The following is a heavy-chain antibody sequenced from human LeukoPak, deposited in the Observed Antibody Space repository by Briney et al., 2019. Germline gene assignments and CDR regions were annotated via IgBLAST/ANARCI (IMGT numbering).Heavy chain of an antibody. V-gene: IGHV3-7*03. J-gene: IGHJ3*02. CDR3: AREPERITMIVVAKKAFDI. CDR1: EFTFSSYW. D-gene: IGHD3-22*01. Sequence: GGSLRLSCAASEFTFSSYWMSWVRQAPGKGLEWVANIKQDGSEKYYVASVKGRFTISRDNAKNSLYLQMNSLRAEDTAVYYCAREPERITMIVVAKKAFDIWGQGTMVTVSS. CDR2: IKQDGSEK.